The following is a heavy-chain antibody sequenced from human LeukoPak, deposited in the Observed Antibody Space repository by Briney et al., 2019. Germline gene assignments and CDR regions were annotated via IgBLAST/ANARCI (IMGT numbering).Heavy chain of an antibody. Sequence: ASVKVSCKASGYTFTSYDINWVRQATGQGLEWMGWMNPNSGNTGYAQKFQGRVTITRNTSISTAYMELSSLRSEDTAVYYCARTEYGSGSHNWFDPWGQGTLVTVPS. V-gene: IGHV1-8*03. D-gene: IGHD3-10*01. J-gene: IGHJ5*02. CDR2: MNPNSGNT. CDR1: GYTFTSYD. CDR3: ARTEYGSGSHNWFDP.